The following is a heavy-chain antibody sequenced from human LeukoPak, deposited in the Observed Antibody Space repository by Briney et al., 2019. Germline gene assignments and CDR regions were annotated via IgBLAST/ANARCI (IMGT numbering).Heavy chain of an antibody. Sequence: SETLSLTCTVSGGSVSNYYWSWIRQPPGKGLEWIGYIYYSGSTNYNPSLKSRVTISVDTSKNQFSLKLSSVTAADTAVYYCARAPPRRYFDWLPHDAFDIWGQGTMVTVSS. D-gene: IGHD3-9*01. V-gene: IGHV4-59*02. CDR1: GGSVSNYY. J-gene: IGHJ3*02. CDR2: IYYSGST. CDR3: ARAPPRRYFDWLPHDAFDI.